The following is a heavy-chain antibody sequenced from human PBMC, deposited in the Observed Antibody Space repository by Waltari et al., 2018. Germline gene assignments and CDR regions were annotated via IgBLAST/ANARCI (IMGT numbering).Heavy chain of an antibody. V-gene: IGHV4-38-2*01. Sequence: QVQLQESGPGLVKPSETLSLTCAVSGYSISSGYYWGWIRQPPGKGLEWIGSIYHSGSTYYNPSPKSRVTISVDTSKNQFSLKLSSVTAADTAVYYCARAGYSSGWYGDAFDIWGQGTMVTVSS. CDR3: ARAGYSSGWYGDAFDI. D-gene: IGHD6-19*01. CDR1: GYSISSGYY. CDR2: IYHSGST. J-gene: IGHJ3*02.